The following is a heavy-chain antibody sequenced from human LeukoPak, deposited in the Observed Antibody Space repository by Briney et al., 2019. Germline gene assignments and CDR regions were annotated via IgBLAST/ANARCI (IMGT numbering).Heavy chain of an antibody. V-gene: IGHV4-59*01. Sequence: PSETLSLTCTVSGGSISSYYWSWIRQPPGKGLEWIGYIHYSGSTNYNPSLKSRVTISVDTSKNQFSLKLSSVTAADTAVYYCARSDIGYSYGYGTQYFQHWGQGTLVTVSS. J-gene: IGHJ1*01. CDR3: ARSDIGYSYGYGTQYFQH. D-gene: IGHD5-18*01. CDR2: IHYSGST. CDR1: GGSISSYY.